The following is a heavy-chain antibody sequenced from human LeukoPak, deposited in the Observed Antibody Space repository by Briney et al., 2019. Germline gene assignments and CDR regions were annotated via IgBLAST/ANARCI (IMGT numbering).Heavy chain of an antibody. D-gene: IGHD3-10*02. CDR1: GFDFRSYS. Sequence: GGSLRLSCAASGFDFRSYSMNWVRQAPGKGLEWVSYISSFSGTIDYADSVKGRFIISRDNAKNSLYLQMNSLRAEDTAVYYCAELGITMIGGVWGKGTTVTISS. CDR2: ISSFSGTI. J-gene: IGHJ6*04. V-gene: IGHV3-48*04. CDR3: AELGITMIGGV.